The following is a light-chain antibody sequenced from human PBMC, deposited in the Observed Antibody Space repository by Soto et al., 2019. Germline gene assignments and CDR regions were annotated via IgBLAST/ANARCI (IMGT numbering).Light chain of an antibody. CDR3: CSYAGSSTSFYV. Sequence: QSALTQPASVSGSPGQSITISCTGTSSDVGSGSHNLVSWYQQRPGKVPKLMIYEGSKRPSGVSNRFSGSKSGYTASLTISGLQAEDEADYYCCSYAGSSTSFYVFGTGTKVTVL. CDR1: SSDVGSGSHNL. CDR2: EGS. V-gene: IGLV2-23*01. J-gene: IGLJ1*01.